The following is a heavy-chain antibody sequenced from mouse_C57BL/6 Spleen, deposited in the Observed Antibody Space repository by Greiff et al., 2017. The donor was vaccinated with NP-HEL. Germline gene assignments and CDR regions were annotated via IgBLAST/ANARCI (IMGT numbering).Heavy chain of an antibody. D-gene: IGHD2-12*01. CDR2: IYPRDGST. V-gene: IGHV1-85*01. CDR3: AISYYNAMDY. J-gene: IGHJ4*01. Sequence: QVQLKESGPELVKPGASVKLSCKASGYTFTSYDINWVKQRPGQGLEWIGWIYPRDGSTKYNEKFKGKATLTVDKSSSTAYMQLSSLTSEDSAVYYCAISYYNAMDYWGQGTSVTVSS. CDR1: GYTFTSYD.